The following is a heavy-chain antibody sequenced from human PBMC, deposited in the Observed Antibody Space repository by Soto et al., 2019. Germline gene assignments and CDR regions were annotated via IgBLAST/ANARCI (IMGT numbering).Heavy chain of an antibody. V-gene: IGHV3-33*01. J-gene: IGHJ5*02. Sequence: GGSLRLSCAASRFTVGIYGMHWVRQSPGKGLEWVAVIWYDGSNRYYADSVKGRFTISRDNSKNTLYLQMNSLRAEDTAVYYCARDTADYYGSGSYYNEEWDFPWFDPWGQGPLVTVSS. CDR3: ARDTADYYGSGSYYNEEWDFPWFDP. CDR1: RFTVGIYG. CDR2: IWYDGSNR. D-gene: IGHD3-10*01.